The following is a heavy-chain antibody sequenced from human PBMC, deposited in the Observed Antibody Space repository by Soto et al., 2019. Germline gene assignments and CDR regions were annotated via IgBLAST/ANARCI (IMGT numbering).Heavy chain of an antibody. CDR2: ISSSSSYI. Sequence: GGSLRLSCAASGFTFSSYSMNWVRQAPGKGLEWVSSISSSSSYIYYADSVKGRFTISRDNAKNSLYLQMNSLRAEDTAVYYCARDSSRFGEFFDPWGQGTLVTVSS. V-gene: IGHV3-21*01. J-gene: IGHJ5*02. D-gene: IGHD3-10*01. CDR3: ARDSSRFGEFFDP. CDR1: GFTFSSYS.